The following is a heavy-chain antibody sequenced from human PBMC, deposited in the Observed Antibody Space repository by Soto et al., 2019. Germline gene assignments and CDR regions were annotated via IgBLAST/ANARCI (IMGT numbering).Heavy chain of an antibody. CDR3: ARVPHCTNGVCYSYMDV. CDR2: INHSGST. D-gene: IGHD2-8*01. Sequence: SETLSLTCAVYGGSFSGYYWSWIRQPLGKGLEWIGEINHSGSTNYNPSLKSRVTTSVDTSKNQFSLKLSSVTAADTAVYYCARVPHCTNGVCYSYMDVWGQGTTVTVSS. CDR1: GGSFSGYY. J-gene: IGHJ6*02. V-gene: IGHV4-34*01.